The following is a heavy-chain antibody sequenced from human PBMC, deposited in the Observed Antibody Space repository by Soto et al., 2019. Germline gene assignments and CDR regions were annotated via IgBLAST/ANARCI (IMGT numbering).Heavy chain of an antibody. V-gene: IGHV2-70*01. D-gene: IGHD3-9*01. CDR3: APMLNRGTFDWIQIDY. Sequence: SGPTLVNPTQTLTLTCTFSGFSRTTSGMCVTWIRQPPGKALEWLALIDWGDDKYYNTSLMTRFTLSKDTSKNQVVLTMTNMDPVDTGTYYCAPMLNRGTFDWIQIDYWGQGTLVTVSS. CDR1: GFSRTTSGMC. CDR2: IDWGDDK. J-gene: IGHJ4*02.